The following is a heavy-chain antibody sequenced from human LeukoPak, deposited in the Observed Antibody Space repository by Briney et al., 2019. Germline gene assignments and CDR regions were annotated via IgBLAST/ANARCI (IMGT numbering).Heavy chain of an antibody. V-gene: IGHV4-59*01. Sequence: PSETLSLTCSVSGGSISSNYWSWIRQPPGRGLEWIGYIYHSGGTNYNPSLKSRVTISADTSKNQFSLNLSSVTAADTAVYFCASSGTTRNWFDPWGQGTLVTVSS. J-gene: IGHJ5*02. CDR2: IYHSGGT. CDR1: GGSISSNY. D-gene: IGHD1-1*01. CDR3: ASSGTTRNWFDP.